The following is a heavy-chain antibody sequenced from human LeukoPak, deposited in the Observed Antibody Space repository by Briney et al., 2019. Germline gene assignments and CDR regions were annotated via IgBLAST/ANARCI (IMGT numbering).Heavy chain of an antibody. CDR1: GYTFTSYG. D-gene: IGHD3-22*01. Sequence: ASVKVSYKASGYTFTSYGISWVRHAPGQGLEWVGWIGAYNGNTNYAQKLQGRVTMTTDTSTSTAYMELRSLRSDDTAVYYCARDLYYYDSSGYSNDYWGQGTLVTVSS. V-gene: IGHV1-18*01. CDR3: ARDLYYYDSSGYSNDY. J-gene: IGHJ4*02. CDR2: IGAYNGNT.